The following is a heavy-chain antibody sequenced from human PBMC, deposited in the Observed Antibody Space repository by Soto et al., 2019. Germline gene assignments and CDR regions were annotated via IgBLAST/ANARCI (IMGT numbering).Heavy chain of an antibody. CDR1: GYSISSGYY. V-gene: IGHV4-38-2*01. CDR3: ARGIIAARQNFDY. D-gene: IGHD6-6*01. CDR2: IYHSGST. J-gene: IGHJ4*02. Sequence: PSETLSLTCAVSGYSISSGYYWGCIRQPPGKGLEWIGSIYHSGSTYYNPSLKSRVTISVDTSKNQFSLKLSSVTAADTAVYYCARGIIAARQNFDYWGQGTLVTVSS.